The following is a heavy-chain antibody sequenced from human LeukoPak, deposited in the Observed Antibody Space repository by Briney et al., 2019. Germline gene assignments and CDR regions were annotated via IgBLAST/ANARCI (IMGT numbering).Heavy chain of an antibody. Sequence: KASETLSLTCTVSGGSISSYYWSWIRQPPGKGLEWIGYIYYSGSTNYNPSLKSRVTISVDTSKNQFSLKLSSVTAADTAVYYCARTRIAAAGKGPFDPWGQGTLVTVSS. D-gene: IGHD6-13*01. V-gene: IGHV4-59*08. CDR2: IYYSGST. CDR1: GGSISSYY. CDR3: ARTRIAAAGKGPFDP. J-gene: IGHJ5*02.